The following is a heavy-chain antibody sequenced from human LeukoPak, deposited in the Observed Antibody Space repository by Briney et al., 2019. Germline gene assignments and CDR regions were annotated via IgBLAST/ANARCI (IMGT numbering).Heavy chain of an antibody. D-gene: IGHD1-26*01. CDR2: ISGSDGNT. CDR3: AKDGGYYNFDS. Sequence: GGSLRLSCAASGFTFSNYGMSWVRQAPGKGLEWVSVISGSDGNTDYADSVKGRFTISRDNSNNTLYLQMNSLRAEDTAVYYCAKDGGYYNFDSWGQGTLVTVSS. V-gene: IGHV3-23*01. J-gene: IGHJ4*02. CDR1: GFTFSNYG.